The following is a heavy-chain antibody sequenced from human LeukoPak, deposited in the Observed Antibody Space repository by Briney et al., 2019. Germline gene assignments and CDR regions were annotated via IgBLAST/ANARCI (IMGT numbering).Heavy chain of an antibody. CDR1: GDSLVSGHY. CDR2: VYHSGSI. V-gene: IGHV4-38-2*02. J-gene: IGHJ4*02. D-gene: IGHD3-22*01. CDR3: AREIYYDSSAYDY. Sequence: SETLSLTCTVSGDSLVSGHYWGWIRQPPGQGLEWVGSVYHSGSIYYNPSLKSRVIMSVDTSKNQFSLKLSSLTAADTAIYYCAREIYYDSSAYDYWGQGTLVTVSS.